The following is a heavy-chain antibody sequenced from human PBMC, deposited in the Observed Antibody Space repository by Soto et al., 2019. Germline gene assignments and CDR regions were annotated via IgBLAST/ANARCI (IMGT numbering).Heavy chain of an antibody. D-gene: IGHD3-3*01. CDR2: IKSKTDGGTT. CDR3: TTDQAQYYDFWSGYYGVSDP. J-gene: IGHJ5*02. CDR1: GFTFSKAW. V-gene: IGHV3-15*01. Sequence: GGSLRLSCAASGFTFSKAWMSWVRQAPGKGLEWVGRIKSKTDGGTTDYAAPVKGRFTISRDDSKNTLYLQMNSLKTEDTAVYYCTTDQAQYYDFWSGYYGVSDPWGQGTLVTVSS.